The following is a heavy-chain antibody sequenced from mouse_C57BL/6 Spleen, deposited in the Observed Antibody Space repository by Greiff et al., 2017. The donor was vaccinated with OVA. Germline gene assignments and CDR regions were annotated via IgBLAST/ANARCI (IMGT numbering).Heavy chain of an antibody. D-gene: IGHD1-1*01. CDR2: IYPSDGDT. CDR1: GYAFTSYW. CDR3: ANKSAYGSPYAIDY. Sequence: QVHVQQPGPELVRPGTSVKMSCKASGYAFTSYWMHWVKQRPGQGLEWIGVIYPSDGDTNYNQKFKGKATLTVDTSSSTAYMQLSRLTSEDSAVYYSANKSAYGSPYAIDYWGQGTSVTVSS. V-gene: IGHV1-59*01. J-gene: IGHJ4*01.